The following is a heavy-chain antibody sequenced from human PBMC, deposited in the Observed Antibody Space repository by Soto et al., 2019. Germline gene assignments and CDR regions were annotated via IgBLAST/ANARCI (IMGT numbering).Heavy chain of an antibody. CDR3: ARAAGRSKLLPYYFDP. CDR1: GYAFTTSA. D-gene: IGHD3-10*01. Sequence: QVHLVQSVAEVQKPGASVRISCQASGYAFTTSAIHWVRQAPGQSLEWMGWINPATGDTKYSQNVRGRVTIALDTSATTAYMDLRSLASHDTAVYYCARAAGRSKLLPYYFDPWGQGTLVTVSS. CDR2: INPATGDT. V-gene: IGHV1-3*01. J-gene: IGHJ5*02.